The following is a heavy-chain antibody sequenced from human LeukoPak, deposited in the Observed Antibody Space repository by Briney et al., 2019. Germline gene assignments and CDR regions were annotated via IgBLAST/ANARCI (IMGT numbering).Heavy chain of an antibody. D-gene: IGHD6-19*01. CDR3: ARGITVSGYYFYGMDV. CDR2: MNPNSGNT. J-gene: IGHJ6*02. V-gene: IGHV1-8*01. Sequence: ASVKVSCKASGYTFTTYDINWLRQASGQGLEWMGWMNPNSGNTGYAQKFQGRVTMTRNTSISTAYMELSSLRSEDTVVYFCARGITVSGYYFYGMDVWGQGTTVTVSS. CDR1: GYTFTTYD.